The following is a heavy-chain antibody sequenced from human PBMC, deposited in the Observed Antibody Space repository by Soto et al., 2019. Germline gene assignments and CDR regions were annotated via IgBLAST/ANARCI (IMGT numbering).Heavy chain of an antibody. CDR3: ARDQVYCSGGSCYSIYYYYGMDV. CDR1: GFTFSSYA. J-gene: IGHJ6*02. Sequence: QVQLVESGGGVVQPGRSLRLSCAASGFTFSSYAMHWVRQAPGKGLEWVAVISYDGSNKYYADSVKGRFTISRDNSKNTLYLQMNSMRAEDTAVYYCARDQVYCSGGSCYSIYYYYGMDVWGQGTTVTVSS. CDR2: ISYDGSNK. V-gene: IGHV3-30-3*01. D-gene: IGHD2-15*01.